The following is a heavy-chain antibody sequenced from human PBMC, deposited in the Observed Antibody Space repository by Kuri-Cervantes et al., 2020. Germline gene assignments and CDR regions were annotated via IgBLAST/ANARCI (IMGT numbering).Heavy chain of an antibody. Sequence: SETLSLTCTVSGYSISSGYYWGWIRQPPGKGLEWIGSIYHSGSTYYNPSLKSRVTISVDTSKNQFSLKRSSVTAADTAVYYCARGSGYDHFDYWGQGTLVTVSS. J-gene: IGHJ4*02. CDR2: IYHSGST. V-gene: IGHV4-38-2*02. CDR1: GYSISSGYY. D-gene: IGHD5-12*01. CDR3: ARGSGYDHFDY.